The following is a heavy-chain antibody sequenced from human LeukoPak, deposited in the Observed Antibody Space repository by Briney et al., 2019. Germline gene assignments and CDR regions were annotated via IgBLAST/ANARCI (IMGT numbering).Heavy chain of an antibody. CDR1: GGSISSGSYY. CDR3: ASQYGSGENWFDP. CDR2: VSYSENT. D-gene: IGHD3-10*01. V-gene: IGHV4-39*01. Sequence: PSQTLSLTCTVSGGSISSGSYYWGWIRQPPGKGLEWIGSVSYSENTYYDPSLKSRITMSVDASNNQFSLKLISVTAADTAVYYCASQYGSGENWFDPWGQGTLVTVSS. J-gene: IGHJ5*02.